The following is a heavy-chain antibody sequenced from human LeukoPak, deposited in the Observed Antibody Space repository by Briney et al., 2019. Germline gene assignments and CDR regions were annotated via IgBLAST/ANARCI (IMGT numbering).Heavy chain of an antibody. V-gene: IGHV4-38-2*02. D-gene: IGHD5-24*01. J-gene: IGHJ4*02. CDR2: LHHSGTT. Sequence: SETLSLTCIVSAYSTSNDYYWDWVRQPPGKGLEWIGGLHHSGTTYYNPSLKSRVTISVDTSQKQISLKVRSVTAADTAIHFCARGPPRFVSFWGPGTLVTVSS. CDR1: AYSTSNDYY. CDR3: ARGPPRFVSF.